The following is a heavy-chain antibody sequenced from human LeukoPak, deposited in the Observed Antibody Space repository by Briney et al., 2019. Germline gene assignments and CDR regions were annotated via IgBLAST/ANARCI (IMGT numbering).Heavy chain of an antibody. J-gene: IGHJ4*02. D-gene: IGHD7-27*01. CDR2: IYYSGST. V-gene: IGHV4-59*01. CDR3: ARRLGISGQYYFDY. Sequence: SETLSLTCTVSGGSIRSYYWSWIRQPPGKGLEWIGYIYYSGSTNYNPSLKSRVTISVDTSKNQFSLKLSSVTAADTAVYYCARRLGISGQYYFDYWGQGTLVTVSS. CDR1: GGSIRSYY.